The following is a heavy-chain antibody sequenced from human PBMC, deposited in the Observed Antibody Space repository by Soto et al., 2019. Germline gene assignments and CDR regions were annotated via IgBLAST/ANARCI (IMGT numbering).Heavy chain of an antibody. CDR2: INPSGGST. CDR3: ARGDYYYDSSGYWGAFDI. J-gene: IGHJ3*02. CDR1: GYTFTSYY. V-gene: IGHV1-46*03. Sequence: QVQLVQSGAEVKKPGASVKVSCKASGYTFTSYYMHCVRQAPGQGLEWMGIINPSGGSTSYAQKFQGRVTMTRDTSSSTVCIELSSRRSEDTAVYYCARGDYYYDSSGYWGAFDIWGQGTMVTVSS. D-gene: IGHD3-22*01.